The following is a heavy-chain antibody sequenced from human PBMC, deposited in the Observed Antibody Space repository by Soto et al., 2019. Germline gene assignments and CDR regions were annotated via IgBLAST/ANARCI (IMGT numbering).Heavy chain of an antibody. CDR3: AGGKTVPGRFAC. Sequence: EVQLVESGGGLVQPGGSLRLSCAASGLTVSSNHMSWVRQAPGKGLEWVSIMYSGGSIYYADSVKGGFTISRDNSKTTLYLQMSSLRAEDTAVYYCAGGKTVPGRFACWGQGTLVTVSS. D-gene: IGHD6-19*01. CDR2: MYSGGSI. V-gene: IGHV3-66*01. CDR1: GLTVSSNH. J-gene: IGHJ4*02.